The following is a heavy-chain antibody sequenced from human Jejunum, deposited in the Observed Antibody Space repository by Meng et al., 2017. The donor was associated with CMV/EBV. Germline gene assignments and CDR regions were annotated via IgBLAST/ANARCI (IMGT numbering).Heavy chain of an antibody. CDR3: ATDPYDNGGYGAFDI. J-gene: IGHJ3*02. V-gene: IGHV3-23*03. CDR2: IYSGGGSL. CDR1: FTFSTYA. D-gene: IGHD3-22*01. Sequence: FTFSTYAMSWVRQAPGKGLEWVAVIYSGGGSLYYEDSVKGRFTISTADSRNTLYLQMNSLRADDTAVYYCATDPYDNGGYGAFDIWGQGTVVTVSS.